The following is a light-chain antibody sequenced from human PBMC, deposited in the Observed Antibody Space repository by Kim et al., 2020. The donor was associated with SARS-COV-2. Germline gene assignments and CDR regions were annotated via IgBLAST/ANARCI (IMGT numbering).Light chain of an antibody. V-gene: IGKV1-17*02. CDR3: QKYDSAPWT. CDR1: QDNRDD. J-gene: IGKJ1*01. Sequence: AFVGDRVTITCRASQDNRDDLGWYQQKPGEVPKRLIYAASSLQTGVPLRFSGSGSGTEFTLNISNLQPEDVATYFCQKYDSAPWTFGQGTKLEIK. CDR2: AAS.